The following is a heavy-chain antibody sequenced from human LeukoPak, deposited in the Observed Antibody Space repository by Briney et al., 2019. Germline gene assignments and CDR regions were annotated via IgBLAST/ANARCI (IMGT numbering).Heavy chain of an antibody. CDR1: GFTFSDYY. CDR3: ARDRSSYYDSSLCDY. D-gene: IGHD3-22*01. J-gene: IGHJ4*02. V-gene: IGHV3-11*04. CDR2: ISSSGSTI. Sequence: GGFLRLSCAASGFTFSDYYMSWIRQAPGKGLEWVSYISSSGSTIYYADSVKGRFTTSRDNAKTSLYLQMNSLRAEDTAVYYCARDRSSYYDSSLCDYWGQGTLVTVSS.